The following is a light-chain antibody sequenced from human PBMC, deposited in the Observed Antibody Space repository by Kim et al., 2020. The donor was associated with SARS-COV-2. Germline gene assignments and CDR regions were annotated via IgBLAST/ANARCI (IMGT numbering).Light chain of an antibody. CDR3: QRYNNWPYT. CDR1: QTIGNN. V-gene: IGKV3-15*01. CDR2: DAS. Sequence: SGSPGERATLACRASQTIGNNLAWYRQKPGQAPSLVIYDASTRAAGIPPRFSGSGSGTEFTLTISSLQSEDCVIYYCQRYNNWPYTFGQGTKLEI. J-gene: IGKJ2*01.